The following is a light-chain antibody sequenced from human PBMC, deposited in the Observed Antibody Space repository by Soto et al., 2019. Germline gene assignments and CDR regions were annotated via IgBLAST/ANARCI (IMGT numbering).Light chain of an antibody. J-gene: IGKJ1*01. CDR2: GAS. V-gene: IGKV3-15*01. CDR3: QQYNNWPPMA. CDR1: QSVRSN. Sequence: EIVMTQSPATLSVSPGERATLSCRASQSVRSNLAWYQQKPGQAPRLLIYGASTRATGIPARFSGSGSGTEFTLNISSLQSEDFSVYYCQQYNNWPPMAFGQGTKVEIK.